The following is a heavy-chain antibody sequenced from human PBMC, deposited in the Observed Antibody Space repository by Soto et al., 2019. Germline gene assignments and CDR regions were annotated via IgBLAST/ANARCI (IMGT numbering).Heavy chain of an antibody. J-gene: IGHJ4*02. CDR3: ARFPTVTPVFFDY. Sequence: QVQLVESGGGVVQPGRSLRLSCAASGFTFSSYGMHWVRQAPGKGLEWVAVIWYDGSNKYYADSVKGRFTISRDNSKNTLYLQMNSLRAEDTAVYYCARFPTVTPVFFDYWGQGTLVTVSS. CDR1: GFTFSSYG. CDR2: IWYDGSNK. V-gene: IGHV3-33*01. D-gene: IGHD4-17*01.